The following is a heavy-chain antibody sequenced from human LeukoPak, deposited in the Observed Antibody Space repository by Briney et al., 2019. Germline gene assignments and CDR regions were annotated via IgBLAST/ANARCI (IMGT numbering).Heavy chain of an antibody. CDR3: AKDQDDFWSGYYGGNYFDY. J-gene: IGHJ4*02. CDR2: IRYDGSNK. CDR1: GFTFSSYG. Sequence: GGSLRLSCAASGFTFSSYGMHWVRQAPGKGLEWVAFIRYDGSNKYYADSVKGRFTISRDNSKNTLYLQMNSLRAEDTAVYYCAKDQDDFWSGYYGGNYFDYWGQGTLVTVSS. D-gene: IGHD3-3*01. V-gene: IGHV3-30*02.